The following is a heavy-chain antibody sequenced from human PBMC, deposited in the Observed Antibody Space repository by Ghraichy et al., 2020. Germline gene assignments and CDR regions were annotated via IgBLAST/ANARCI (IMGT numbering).Heavy chain of an antibody. Sequence: GGSLRLSCAASRLTFRSYWMSWVRQAPGKGLEWVANIKEDGSERNYVDSVKGRFTISRDNTKNSLNLQMNSLRAEDTAVYYCAIGSGWTTEHWGQGTLVTVPS. D-gene: IGHD6-19*01. CDR3: AIGSGWTTEH. J-gene: IGHJ1*01. CDR2: IKEDGSER. V-gene: IGHV3-7*03. CDR1: RLTFRSYW.